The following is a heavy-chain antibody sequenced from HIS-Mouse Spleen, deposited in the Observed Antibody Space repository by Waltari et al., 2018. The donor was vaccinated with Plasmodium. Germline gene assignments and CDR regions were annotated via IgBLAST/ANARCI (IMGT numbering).Heavy chain of an antibody. CDR2: ISYDGSNK. J-gene: IGHJ2*01. CDR3: ASSWYWYFDL. CDR1: GFTFRSYG. V-gene: IGHV3-30*03. D-gene: IGHD6-13*01. Sequence: QVQLVESGGGVVQPGRSLRLSCAASGFTFRSYGMHGVRQAPGKGLEWVAVISYDGSNKYYADSVKCRFTISRDKSKNTLYLQMNSLRAEDTAVYYCASSWYWYFDLWGRGTLVTVSS.